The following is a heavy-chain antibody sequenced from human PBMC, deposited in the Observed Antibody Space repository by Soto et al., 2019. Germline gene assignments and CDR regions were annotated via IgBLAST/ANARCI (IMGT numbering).Heavy chain of an antibody. D-gene: IGHD1-20*01. CDR3: AREPPRYNWNHTRFDP. V-gene: IGHV1-3*01. Sequence: GASVKVSCKASGYTFTSYAMHWVRQAPGQRLEWMGWINAGNGNTKYSQKFQGRVTITRDTSASTAYMELSSLRSEDTAVYYCAREPPRYNWNHTRFDPWGQGTLVTVSS. J-gene: IGHJ5*02. CDR2: INAGNGNT. CDR1: GYTFTSYA.